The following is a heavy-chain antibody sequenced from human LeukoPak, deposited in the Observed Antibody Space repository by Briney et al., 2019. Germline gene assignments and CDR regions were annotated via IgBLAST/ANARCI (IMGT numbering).Heavy chain of an antibody. D-gene: IGHD6-19*01. CDR2: INSDGSST. J-gene: IGHJ4*02. Sequence: GGSLRLSCAASGFTFSSYWMHWVRQAPGKGLVWVSRINSDGSSTSYADSVKGRFTISRDNAKNTLYLQMNSLRAEDTAVYYCVTGAGYGVAGYWGQGTLVTVSS. CDR3: VTGAGYGVAGY. V-gene: IGHV3-74*01. CDR1: GFTFSSYW.